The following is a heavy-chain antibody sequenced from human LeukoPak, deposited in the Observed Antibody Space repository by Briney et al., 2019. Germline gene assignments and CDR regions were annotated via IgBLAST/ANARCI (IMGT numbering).Heavy chain of an antibody. V-gene: IGHV4-38-2*01. CDR3: ARLPRVDYFDY. J-gene: IGHJ4*02. CDR1: GYSISSNYY. CDR2: IFRSGST. Sequence: SETLSLTCVVSGYSISSNYYWGWIRQPPGKGLEWIGSIFRSGSTYYSPSLKSRVTISVDTSNKQFSLRLSSVTAADTAIYYCARLPRVDYFDYWGQGTLVTVSS.